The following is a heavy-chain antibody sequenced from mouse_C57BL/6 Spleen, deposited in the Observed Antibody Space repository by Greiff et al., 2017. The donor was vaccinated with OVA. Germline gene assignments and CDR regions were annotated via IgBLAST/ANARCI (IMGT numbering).Heavy chain of an antibody. V-gene: IGHV14-2*01. CDR1: GFNIKDYY. Sequence: VHVKQSGAELVKPGASVKLSCTASGFNIKDYYMHWVKQRTEQGLEWIGRIDPEDGETKYAPKFQGKATITADTSSNTAYLQLSSLTSEDTAVYYCAAYYSNLAWFAYWGQGTLVTVSA. CDR2: IDPEDGET. CDR3: AAYYSNLAWFAY. J-gene: IGHJ3*01. D-gene: IGHD2-5*01.